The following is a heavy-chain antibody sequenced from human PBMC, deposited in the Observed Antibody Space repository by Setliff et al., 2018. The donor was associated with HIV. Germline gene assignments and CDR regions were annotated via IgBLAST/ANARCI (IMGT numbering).Heavy chain of an antibody. J-gene: IGHJ3*02. CDR1: GGSFSGYY. V-gene: IGHV4-34*01. CDR3: ARSTGRITIFGVLSRGAFDI. Sequence: PSETLSLTCAVYGGSFSGYYWSWIRQPPGKGLEWIGEINHSGSTNYNPSLKSRVTISVGTSKNQFSLKLSSVTAADTAVYYCARSTGRITIFGVLSRGAFDIWGQGTMVTVSS. D-gene: IGHD3-3*01. CDR2: INHSGST.